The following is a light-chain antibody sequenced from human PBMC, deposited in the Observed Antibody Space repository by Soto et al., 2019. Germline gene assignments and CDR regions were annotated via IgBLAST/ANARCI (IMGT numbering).Light chain of an antibody. V-gene: IGKV3-11*01. CDR1: QSVSTY. J-gene: IGKJ4*01. Sequence: EIVLTQSPATLSLSPGERVTLSCRASQSVSTYLGWYQQKPGQAPRLLIYDASNRATGIPARFSGSGSGTDFTLTISSLEPEDFAVYYCQQRSNWPLTLGGGTKVDIK. CDR2: DAS. CDR3: QQRSNWPLT.